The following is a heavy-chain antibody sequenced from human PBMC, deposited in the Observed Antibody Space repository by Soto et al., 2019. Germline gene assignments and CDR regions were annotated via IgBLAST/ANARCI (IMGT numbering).Heavy chain of an antibody. Sequence: SVKVSCKASGFTFTSSAVQWVRQARGQRLEWIGWIVVGSGNTNYAQKFQERVTITRDMSTSTAYMELSSLRSEDTAVYYCAADVHSSGWADAFDIWGQGTMVTVSS. V-gene: IGHV1-58*01. D-gene: IGHD6-19*01. CDR1: GFTFTSSA. CDR2: IVVGSGNT. CDR3: AADVHSSGWADAFDI. J-gene: IGHJ3*02.